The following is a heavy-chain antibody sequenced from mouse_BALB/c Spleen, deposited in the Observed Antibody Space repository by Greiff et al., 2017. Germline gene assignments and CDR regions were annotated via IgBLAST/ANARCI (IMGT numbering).Heavy chain of an antibody. J-gene: IGHJ4*01. V-gene: IGHV5-6*01. CDR3: ARRDYGGAMDY. CDR2: ISSGGSYT. D-gene: IGHD2-4*01. CDR1: GFTFSSYG. Sequence: EVQGVESGGDLVKPGGSLKLSCAASGFTFSSYGMSWVRQTPDKRLEWVATISSGGSYTYYPDSVKGRFTISRDNAKNTLYLQMSSLKSEDTAMYYCARRDYGGAMDYWGQGTSVTVSS.